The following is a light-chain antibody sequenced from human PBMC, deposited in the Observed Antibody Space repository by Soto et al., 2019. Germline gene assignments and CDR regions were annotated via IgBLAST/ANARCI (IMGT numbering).Light chain of an antibody. J-gene: IGKJ2*01. V-gene: IGKV1-39*01. CDR1: QSIGTY. CDR3: QQSYSAPRT. CDR2: GAS. Sequence: DIQMTQSPSSLPASVGDRISITCRASQSIGTYLSWYQQKPGKAPKLLIYGASNLQSGVPSRFSGSGSETGFTLTISSLQPEDFATYYCQQSYSAPRTFGHGTKVEIK.